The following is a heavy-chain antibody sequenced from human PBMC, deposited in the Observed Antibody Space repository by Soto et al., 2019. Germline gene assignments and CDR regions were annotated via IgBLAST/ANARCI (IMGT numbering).Heavy chain of an antibody. J-gene: IGHJ6*02. D-gene: IGHD3-10*01. V-gene: IGHV4-31*03. Sequence: QVQLQESGPGLVKPSQTLSLTCTVSGGSISSGGYYWSCIHQHPGKGLEWIGYIYYSGSTYYSPSLKSRVTISVDTSKNQFSLKLSSVTAADTAVYYCARMYRGTSMDVWGQGTTVTVSS. CDR2: IYYSGST. CDR1: GGSISSGGYY. CDR3: ARMYRGTSMDV.